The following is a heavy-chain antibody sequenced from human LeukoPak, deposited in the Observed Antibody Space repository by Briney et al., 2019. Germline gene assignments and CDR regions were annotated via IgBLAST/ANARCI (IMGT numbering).Heavy chain of an antibody. CDR1: GFTFSSYT. V-gene: IGHV3-21*01. CDR2: ISSSRTYI. CDR3: AKNRWYSFDY. D-gene: IGHD4-23*01. J-gene: IGHJ4*02. Sequence: PGGSLRLSCAASGFTFSSYTMNWVRQAPGKGLEWVSSISSSRTYIYYADSVKGRFTISRDNAKNSVYLQLNSLRAEDTAVYYCAKNRWYSFDYWGQGSLVTVSS.